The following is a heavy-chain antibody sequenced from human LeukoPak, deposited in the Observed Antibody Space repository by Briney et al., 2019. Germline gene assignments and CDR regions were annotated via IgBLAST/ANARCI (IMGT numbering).Heavy chain of an antibody. CDR1: GFTVSSNY. Sequence: GGSLRLSCAASGFTVSSNYMSWVRQAPGKGLEWVSVTYSGGSTYYADSVKGRFTISRDNSKNTLYLQMNSLRAEDTAVYYCARAPRNVVDYYYYYMDVWGKGTTVTVSS. CDR2: TYSGGST. V-gene: IGHV3-53*01. D-gene: IGHD2-15*01. CDR3: ARAPRNVVDYYYYYMDV. J-gene: IGHJ6*03.